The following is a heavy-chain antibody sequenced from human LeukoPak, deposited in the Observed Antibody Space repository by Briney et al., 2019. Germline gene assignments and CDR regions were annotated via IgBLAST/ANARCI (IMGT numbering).Heavy chain of an antibody. D-gene: IGHD3-10*01. CDR2: IYDSGTT. CDR1: GGSISGYY. Sequence: SETLSLTCTVSGGSISGYYWSWIRQPPGKGLEWIGYIYDSGTTNYNPSLKSRVTISLDTSKNQLSLRLSSVTAADTAVYYCARPAELYFYHHALNVWGQGTTVTVSS. CDR3: ARPAELYFYHHALNV. J-gene: IGHJ6*02. V-gene: IGHV4-59*08.